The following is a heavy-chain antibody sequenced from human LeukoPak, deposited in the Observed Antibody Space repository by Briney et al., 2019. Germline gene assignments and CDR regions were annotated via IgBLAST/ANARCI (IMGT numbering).Heavy chain of an antibody. Sequence: NPSETLSLTCSVSGGPISSYYWSWLRQPPGKGLEWIGNIYYSGSTNYNPSLKSRVTISVGTSKNQFSLKLSSVTAADTAVYYCARSYDSSGYYFDYWGQGTLVTVSS. V-gene: IGHV4-59*01. CDR3: ARSYDSSGYYFDY. CDR2: IYYSGST. CDR1: GGPISSYY. J-gene: IGHJ4*02. D-gene: IGHD3-22*01.